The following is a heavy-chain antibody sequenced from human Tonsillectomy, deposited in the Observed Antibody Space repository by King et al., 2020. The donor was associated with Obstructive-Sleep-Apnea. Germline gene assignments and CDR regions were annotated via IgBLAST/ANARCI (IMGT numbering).Heavy chain of an antibody. CDR3: ATLYSSSSGVYVDY. CDR1: GFTFSNYN. J-gene: IGHJ4*02. D-gene: IGHD6-6*01. CDR2: IDNCGTDI. Sequence: VQLVESGGGLVTPGGCLRLSCAASGFTFSNYNMNWVRQAPGKGLEWVSSIDNCGTDIYYADSVNGRFTISRDNAKHSLYLQMNSLRAEDTDVYFCATLYSSSSGVYVDYWGQGXLXTVSS. V-gene: IGHV3-21*01.